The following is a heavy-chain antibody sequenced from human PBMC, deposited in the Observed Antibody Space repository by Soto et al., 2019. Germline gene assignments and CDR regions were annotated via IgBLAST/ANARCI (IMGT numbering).Heavy chain of an antibody. CDR3: ARDPDTTSKVDH. Sequence: PGGSLRLSCAASGFSSIKYEMNWVRQAPGKGLEWVSYISTSGNIIYYADSVKGRFTISRDNAKNSLYLQMSSLRAEDTALYYCARDPDTTSKVDHWGQGTQVTVSS. J-gene: IGHJ4*02. D-gene: IGHD1-1*01. CDR2: ISTSGNII. V-gene: IGHV3-48*03. CDR1: GFSSIKYE.